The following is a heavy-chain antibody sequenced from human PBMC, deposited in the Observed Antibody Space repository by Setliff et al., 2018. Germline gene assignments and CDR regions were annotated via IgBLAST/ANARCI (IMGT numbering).Heavy chain of an antibody. J-gene: IGHJ5*02. CDR2: INQSGNT. CDR3: ARYNSAAGSFDP. V-gene: IGHV4-34*10. Sequence: SETLSLTCTVYGGSFSDYYWGWIRQSPGKRPEWIAEINQSGNTNYNPSLKSRVTISVDTSRNQFSLKLSSETAADTAMYYCARYNSAAGSFDPWGQGTLVTVSS. CDR1: GGSFSDYY. D-gene: IGHD2-21*01.